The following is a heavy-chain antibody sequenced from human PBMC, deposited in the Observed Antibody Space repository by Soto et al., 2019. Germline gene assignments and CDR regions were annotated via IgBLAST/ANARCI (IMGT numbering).Heavy chain of an antibody. Sequence: WLSXRLSCSSSVFSFIGYSINLVRHAPGKGREFVSGMGDNCNTPYYADSVSGRFTISRDNSKNTLFLQMNGLRAEDTAIYYCDKGGSDFHKRFFDNWGLGTMVTVSS. CDR2: MGDNCNTP. V-gene: IGHV3-23*01. CDR1: VFSFIGYS. D-gene: IGHD2-21*01. J-gene: IGHJ4*02. CDR3: DKGGSDFHKRFFDN.